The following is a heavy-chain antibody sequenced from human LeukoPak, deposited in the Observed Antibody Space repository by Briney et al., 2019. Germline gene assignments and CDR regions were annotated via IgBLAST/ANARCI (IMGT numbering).Heavy chain of an antibody. CDR3: ARDFIEGPFDY. Sequence: GGSLRLSCAASGFTFSSYGMHWVRQAPGKGLEWVAVIWYDGSNKYYADSVKGRFTISRDNAKNSLYLQMNSLRAEDTAVYYCARDFIEGPFDYWGQGTLVTVSS. CDR2: IWYDGSNK. D-gene: IGHD1-26*01. V-gene: IGHV3-33*01. J-gene: IGHJ4*02. CDR1: GFTFSSYG.